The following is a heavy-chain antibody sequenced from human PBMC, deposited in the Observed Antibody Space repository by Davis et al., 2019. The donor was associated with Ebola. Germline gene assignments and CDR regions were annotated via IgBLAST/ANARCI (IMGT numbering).Heavy chain of an antibody. CDR2: IYYSGSA. CDR1: GGSISSGGYS. J-gene: IGHJ6*02. V-gene: IGHV4-61*08. D-gene: IGHD6-13*01. CDR3: ARMIAAADFYYYYGMDV. Sequence: SETLSLTCAVSGGSISSGGYSWSWIRQPPGKGLEWIGYIYYSGSANYNPSLKSRVTISVDTSKNQFSLKLSSVTAADTAVYYCARMIAAADFYYYYGMDVWGQGTTVTVSS.